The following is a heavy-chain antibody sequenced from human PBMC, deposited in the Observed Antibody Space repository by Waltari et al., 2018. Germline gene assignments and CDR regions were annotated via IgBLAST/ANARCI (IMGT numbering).Heavy chain of an antibody. CDR2: IIPIFGTA. J-gene: IGHJ4*02. CDR3: AVTGDYLGYFDY. CDR1: GGTFSSYA. Sequence: QVQLVQSGAEVKKPGSSVKVSCTASGGTFSSYAISWERQAPGQGLEWMGRIIPIFGTANYAQKFQGRVTITADKSTSTAYMELSSLRSEDTAVYYCAVTGDYLGYFDYWGQGTLVTVSS. V-gene: IGHV1-69*08. D-gene: IGHD4-17*01.